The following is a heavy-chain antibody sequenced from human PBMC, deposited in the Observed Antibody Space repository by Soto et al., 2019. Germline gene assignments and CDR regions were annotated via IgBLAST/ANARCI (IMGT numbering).Heavy chain of an antibody. Sequence: GESLKISCKGSGYSFTSYWIGWVRQMPGKGLEWMGIIYPGDSDTRYSPSFQGQVTISADKSISTAYLQWSSLKASDTAMYYCASVRYSSRWSTAFHYCGQRTLVTVSS. D-gene: IGHD6-19*01. V-gene: IGHV5-51*01. CDR3: ASVRYSSRWSTAFHY. J-gene: IGHJ4*02. CDR1: GYSFTSYW. CDR2: IYPGDSDT.